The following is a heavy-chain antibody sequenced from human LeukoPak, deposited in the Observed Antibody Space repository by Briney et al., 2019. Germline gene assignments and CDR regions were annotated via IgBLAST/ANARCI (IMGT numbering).Heavy chain of an antibody. CDR1: GGSISSYY. CDR2: INYSGST. V-gene: IGHV4-59*01. J-gene: IGHJ6*02. CDR3: ARARPSGLDYYGMDV. Sequence: SETLSLTCTVSGGSISSYYWSWIRQPPGKGLEWIGYINYSGSTNYNPSLKSRVTISVDTSKNQFSLKLSSVTAADTAVYYCARARPSGLDYYGMDVWGQGTTVTVSS. D-gene: IGHD3-10*01.